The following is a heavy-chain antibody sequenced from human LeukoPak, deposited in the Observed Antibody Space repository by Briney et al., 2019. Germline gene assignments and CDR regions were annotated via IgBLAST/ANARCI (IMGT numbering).Heavy chain of an antibody. CDR1: GFIFSDYG. Sequence: PGGSLRLSCAASGFIFSDYGMSWVRQAPGKGLEWVSAMSGSGGSTYYADSVKGRFTISRDNSKNTLYLQMNSLRAEDTAVYYCAKWGCSGSDCYPFDYWGQGTLVTVSS. D-gene: IGHD2-21*02. V-gene: IGHV3-23*01. J-gene: IGHJ4*02. CDR2: MSGSGGST. CDR3: AKWGCSGSDCYPFDY.